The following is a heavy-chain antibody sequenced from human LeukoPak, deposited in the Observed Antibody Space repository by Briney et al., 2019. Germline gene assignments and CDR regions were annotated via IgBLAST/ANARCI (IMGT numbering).Heavy chain of an antibody. CDR3: ARQKRSYPADFRH. Sequence: GGSLQISCKSSGYSFTSYWIAWVRQLPGEGLEWMGILYPGDSDTRYSPSFQGQVTISVDKSINTAYLQWSSLKASDTAMYYCARQKRSYPADFRHWGQGTLVTVSS. V-gene: IGHV5-51*01. J-gene: IGHJ1*01. D-gene: IGHD3-10*01. CDR1: GYSFTSYW. CDR2: LYPGDSDT.